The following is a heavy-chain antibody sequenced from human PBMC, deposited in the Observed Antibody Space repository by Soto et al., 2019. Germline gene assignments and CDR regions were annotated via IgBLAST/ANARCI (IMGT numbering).Heavy chain of an antibody. D-gene: IGHD6-19*01. V-gene: IGHV3-30*18. CDR3: AKAGYSSGRDY. CDR1: GFTFSSYG. J-gene: IGHJ4*02. Sequence: QVQLVESGGGVVQPGRSLRLSCAASGFTFSSYGMHWVRQAPGKGLEWVAVISYDGSNKYYADSVKGRFTISRDNSKNTLYLQMNSLRAEDTAVYYCAKAGYSSGRDYWGQGTLVTVSS. CDR2: ISYDGSNK.